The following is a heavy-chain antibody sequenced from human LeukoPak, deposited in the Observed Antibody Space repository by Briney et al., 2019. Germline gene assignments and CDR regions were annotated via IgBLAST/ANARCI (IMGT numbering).Heavy chain of an antibody. CDR1: GDSVSSNIAA. CDR3: ARDLTYYDN. D-gene: IGHD2-21*02. Sequence: SQTPSLTCAISGDSVSSNIAAWNWIRQSPSRGLEWLGRTYYRSKWYNDYALSVKGRININPDTSKNQFSLHLNSVTPDDTAVYYCARDLTYYDNWGQGTLVTVSS. CDR2: TYYRSKWYN. V-gene: IGHV6-1*01. J-gene: IGHJ4*02.